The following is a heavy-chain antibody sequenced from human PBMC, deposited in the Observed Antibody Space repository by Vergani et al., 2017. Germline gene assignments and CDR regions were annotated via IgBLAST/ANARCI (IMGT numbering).Heavy chain of an antibody. CDR2: VHSSGST. V-gene: IGHV4-61*02. Sequence: QVQLQESGPGPVKPSQTLSLTCSVSGDSLTSDFFYWTWIRQPAGTRLEWVGRVHSSGSTHYNPSLEGLVSVSMDPAKNEFSLDLQSVTAADTAVYFCARGCASNRCPTRGTFEIWGRGTLVTVSS. CDR1: GDSLTSDFFY. J-gene: IGHJ3*02. D-gene: IGHD2/OR15-2a*01. CDR3: ARGCASNRCPTRGTFEI.